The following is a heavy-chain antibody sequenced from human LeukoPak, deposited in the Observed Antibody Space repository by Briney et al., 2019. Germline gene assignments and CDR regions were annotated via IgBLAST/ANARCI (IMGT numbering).Heavy chain of an antibody. CDR3: ARDSGRDDSSGYYYSEVDY. Sequence: GGALRISCAASGFTFSSYSMNWVRQAPGKGLEWVSSISSSSSYIYYADSVKGRFTISRDNAKNSLYLQMNSLRAEDTAVYYCARDSGRDDSSGYYYSEVDYWGQGTLVTVSS. D-gene: IGHD3-22*01. V-gene: IGHV3-21*01. CDR1: GFTFSSYS. CDR2: ISSSSSYI. J-gene: IGHJ4*02.